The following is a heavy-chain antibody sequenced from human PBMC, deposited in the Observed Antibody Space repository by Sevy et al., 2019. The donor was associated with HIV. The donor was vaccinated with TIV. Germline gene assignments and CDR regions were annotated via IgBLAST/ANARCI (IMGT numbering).Heavy chain of an antibody. D-gene: IGHD2-2*01. CDR3: ARDGGCSSTACLLYFDY. J-gene: IGHJ4*02. CDR2: ISSSCNYI. Sequence: GGSLRLSCVVSGFTFSKYPMNWVRQAPGKGLEWVSSISSSCNYIYYGDSVKGRFTISRNNAKNSLYLQMNSLRADDTAVYYCARDGGCSSTACLLYFDYWGQGTLVTVSS. V-gene: IGHV3-21*01. CDR1: GFTFSKYP.